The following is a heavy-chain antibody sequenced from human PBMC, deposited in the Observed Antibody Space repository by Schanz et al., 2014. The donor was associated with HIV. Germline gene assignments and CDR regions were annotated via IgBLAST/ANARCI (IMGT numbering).Heavy chain of an antibody. D-gene: IGHD3-22*01. V-gene: IGHV3-23*04. J-gene: IGHJ4*02. CDR3: AKPEYDSRGNSQSHFDY. Sequence: VQLVESGGGVVQPGRSLRLSCAASGFTFSSYAMSWVRQAPGKGLEWVSTISGSGGRPYYADSVNGRFTISRDNSKNTLYLQMTTLRIDDTAVYYCAKPEYDSRGNSQSHFDYWGQGTLVTVSS. CDR1: GFTFSSYA. CDR2: ISGSGGRP.